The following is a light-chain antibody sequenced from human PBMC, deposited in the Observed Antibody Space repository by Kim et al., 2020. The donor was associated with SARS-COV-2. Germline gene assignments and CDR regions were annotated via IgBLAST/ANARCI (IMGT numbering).Light chain of an antibody. CDR3: AAWDDSLNYV. Sequence: ELTQPPSASGTPGQRVTISCSGSSSNIGSNTVNWYQQLPGTAPKLLIYSNNQRPSGVPDRFSGSKSGTSASLAISGLQSGDEADYYCAAWDDSLNYVFGTGTKVTVL. CDR2: SNN. V-gene: IGLV1-44*01. CDR1: SSNIGSNT. J-gene: IGLJ1*01.